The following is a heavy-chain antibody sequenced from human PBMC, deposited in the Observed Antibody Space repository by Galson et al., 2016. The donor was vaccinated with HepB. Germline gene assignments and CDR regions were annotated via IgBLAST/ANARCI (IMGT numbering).Heavy chain of an antibody. D-gene: IGHD4-17*01. CDR1: GFPFSSFG. CDR3: AKDQMTTVIRYYYYGMDV. V-gene: IGHV3-30*18. CDR2: TSYDGVNQ. J-gene: IGHJ6*04. Sequence: SLRLSCAASGFPFSSFGMHWVRQAPGKGLEWVAVTSYDGVNQYYADSVKGRFTISRDNSKNTLYLQLNSLRAEDTAVYYCAKDQMTTVIRYYYYGMDVWGKGTTVTVSS.